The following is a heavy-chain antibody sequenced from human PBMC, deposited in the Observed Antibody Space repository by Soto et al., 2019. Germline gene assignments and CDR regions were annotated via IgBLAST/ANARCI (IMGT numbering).Heavy chain of an antibody. CDR1: GDTFTSYD. V-gene: IGHV1-8*01. D-gene: IGHD1-1*01. Sequence: VQLVQSGAEVKKPGASEKVSCKASGDTFTSYDINWVRQATGQGLEWMGWMNPNSGNTGYAQKFQGRVTMTRDTSISTAYMERSSLRDEDTAVYYCAGPWNKQWVQGTPVTVSS. J-gene: IGHJ4*02. CDR2: MNPNSGNT. CDR3: AGPWNKQ.